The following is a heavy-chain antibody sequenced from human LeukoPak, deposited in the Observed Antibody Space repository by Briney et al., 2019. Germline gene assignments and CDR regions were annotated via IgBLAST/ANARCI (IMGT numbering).Heavy chain of an antibody. CDR2: ISGSGGST. D-gene: IGHD4-23*01. CDR3: AKDLYGGNSGGFDI. J-gene: IGHJ3*02. V-gene: IGHV3-23*01. CDR1: GFTFSTYW. Sequence: GGSLRLSCAASGFTFSTYWMTWVRQAPGKGLEWVSGISGSGGSTYYADSVKGRFTISRDNSKNTLYLQMNSLRAEDTAVYYCAKDLYGGNSGGFDIWGQGTMVTVSS.